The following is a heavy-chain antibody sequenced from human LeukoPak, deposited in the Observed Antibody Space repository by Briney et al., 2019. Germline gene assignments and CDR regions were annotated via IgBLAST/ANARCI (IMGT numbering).Heavy chain of an antibody. CDR2: IYYSGST. Sequence: SETLSLTCTVSGGSISSHYWSWIRQPPGKGLEWIGYIYYSGSTNYNPSLKSRVTISVDTSKNQFSLKLSSVTAADTAVYYCARAGAVAGIGDWFDPWGQGTLVTVSS. J-gene: IGHJ5*02. CDR3: ARAGAVAGIGDWFDP. V-gene: IGHV4-59*11. D-gene: IGHD6-19*01. CDR1: GGSISSHY.